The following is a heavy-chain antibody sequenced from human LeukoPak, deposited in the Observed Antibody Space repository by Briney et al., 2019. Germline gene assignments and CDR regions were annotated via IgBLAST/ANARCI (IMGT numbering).Heavy chain of an antibody. J-gene: IGHJ4*02. CDR3: ARYCSSTSCYTDY. V-gene: IGHV1-18*01. Sequence: GASAKVSCKASGYTFTSYGISWVRQAPGQGLEWMGWISAYNGNTNYAQKLEGRVTMTTATPTSTAYMELRSLRSDDTAVYYCARYCSSTSCYTDYWGQGTLVTASS. D-gene: IGHD2-2*02. CDR1: GYTFTSYG. CDR2: ISAYNGNT.